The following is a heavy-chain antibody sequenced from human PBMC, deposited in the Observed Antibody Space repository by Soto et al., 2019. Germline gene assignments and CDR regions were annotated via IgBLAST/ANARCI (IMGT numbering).Heavy chain of an antibody. D-gene: IGHD2-2*01. CDR2: IYSDGSHQ. V-gene: IGHV3-30*03. CDR1: GFTFSMYG. Sequence: QVQLVESGGGVAQPGSSLRLSCEASGFTFSMYGMPWVRQAPGKGLEWVGVIYSDGSHQYYGDSVKGRFTISRDNSNKMVYLQMTGLRLDDSALYYCARDRRVMPDADMDYWGQGVLVTVSS. J-gene: IGHJ4*02. CDR3: ARDRRVMPDADMDY.